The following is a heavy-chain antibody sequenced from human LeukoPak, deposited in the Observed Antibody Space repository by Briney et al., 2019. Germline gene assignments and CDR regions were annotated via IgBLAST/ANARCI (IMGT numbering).Heavy chain of an antibody. CDR2: TNPNSGNT. CDR3: AFRYCTGGSCPSPFDY. Sequence: GASVRVSCKAPENIFNRYDINWVRQATGQGLEWMGWTNPNSGNTGYAHKFQGRVTMTRTPSTSTAYMELGSLRSEDTAVYYCAFRYCTGGSCPSPFDYWGQRTLITVSS. D-gene: IGHD2-15*01. CDR1: ENIFNRYD. V-gene: IGHV1-8*01. J-gene: IGHJ4*02.